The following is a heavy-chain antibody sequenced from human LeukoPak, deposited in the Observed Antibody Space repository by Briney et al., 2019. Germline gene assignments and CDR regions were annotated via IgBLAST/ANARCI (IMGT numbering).Heavy chain of an antibody. V-gene: IGHV3-53*01. CDR1: GFTVSSNH. CDR3: ASHSSSWYGFDY. CDR2: IYCGGST. J-gene: IGHJ4*02. D-gene: IGHD6-13*01. Sequence: GGSLRLSCAASGFTVSSNHMSWVRQAPGKGLEWVAVIYCGGSTYYSDAVKGRFTISRDNYKNTLYLKMNSLRAEDTAVYYCASHSSSWYGFDYWGQGTLVTVSS.